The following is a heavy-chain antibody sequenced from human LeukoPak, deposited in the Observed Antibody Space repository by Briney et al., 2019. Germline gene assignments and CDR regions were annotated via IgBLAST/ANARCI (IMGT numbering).Heavy chain of an antibody. D-gene: IGHD3-16*02. CDR1: GFTFSTYA. CDR3: AKVYDYVWGSYPDAFDI. J-gene: IGHJ3*02. CDR2: ISGNGVTT. Sequence: GGSLRLSCAASGFTFSTYAMNWVRQAPGKGLEWVSVISGNGVTTYYADSVKGRFTISRDNSKNTLYLQMNSLRAEDTAVYYCAKVYDYVWGSYPDAFDIWGQGTMVTVSS. V-gene: IGHV3-23*01.